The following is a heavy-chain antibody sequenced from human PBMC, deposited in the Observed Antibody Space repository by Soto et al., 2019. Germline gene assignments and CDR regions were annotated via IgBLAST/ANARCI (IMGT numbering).Heavy chain of an antibody. D-gene: IGHD3-22*01. CDR1: GYTFTRSG. V-gene: IGHV1-18*01. CDR2: ISAYNGNT. Sequence: ASVKVACKASGYTFTRSGISWVRQAPGQGLEWMGWISAYNGNTNYAQKLQGRVTMTTDTSTSTAYMELRSLRSDDTAVYYCARGSNYYDSSGYYPQDYGMDVWGQGTTVTVSS. CDR3: ARGSNYYDSSGYYPQDYGMDV. J-gene: IGHJ6*02.